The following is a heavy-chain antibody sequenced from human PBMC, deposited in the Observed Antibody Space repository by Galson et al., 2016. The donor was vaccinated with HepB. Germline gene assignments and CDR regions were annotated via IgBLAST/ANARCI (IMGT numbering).Heavy chain of an antibody. CDR3: ARNGDYSLDY. Sequence: ETLSLTCTVSGGSTSIGYWWSWVRQPPGKGLEWIGEIYHGGSPSYNPSLKSRVTMSVDKSRNQFSLKLSTVTAADTAMYYCARNGDYSLDYWGQGTLVTVSS. V-gene: IGHV4/OR15-8*01. D-gene: IGHD2-21*01. CDR1: GGSTSIGYW. J-gene: IGHJ4*02. CDR2: IYHGGSP.